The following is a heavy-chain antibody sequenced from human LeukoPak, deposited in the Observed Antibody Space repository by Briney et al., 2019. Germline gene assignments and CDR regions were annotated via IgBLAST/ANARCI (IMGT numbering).Heavy chain of an antibody. Sequence: SETLSLTCTVSGGSISSYYWSWIRQPPGKGLEWIGYIYYSGSTNYNPSLKSRVTISVDTSKNQFSLKLSSVTAADTAVYYCARDVHYGGNSPTFDIWGQGTMVTVSS. D-gene: IGHD4-23*01. CDR3: ARDVHYGGNSPTFDI. V-gene: IGHV4-59*01. J-gene: IGHJ3*02. CDR1: GGSISSYY. CDR2: IYYSGST.